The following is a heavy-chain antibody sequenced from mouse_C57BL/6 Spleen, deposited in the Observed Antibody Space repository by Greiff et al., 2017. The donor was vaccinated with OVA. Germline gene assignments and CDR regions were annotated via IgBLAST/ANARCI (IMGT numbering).Heavy chain of an antibody. CDR3: ARSYGGYYPPDY. Sequence: EVKLMESGGGLVKPGGSLKLSCAASGFTFSSYAMSWVRQTPEKRLEWVATISDGGSYTYYPDNVQGRFTISRDNAKNNLYLQMSHLKSEDTAMYYCARSYGGYYPPDYWGQGTTLTVSS. D-gene: IGHD2-3*01. V-gene: IGHV5-4*03. J-gene: IGHJ2*01. CDR2: ISDGGSYT. CDR1: GFTFSSYA.